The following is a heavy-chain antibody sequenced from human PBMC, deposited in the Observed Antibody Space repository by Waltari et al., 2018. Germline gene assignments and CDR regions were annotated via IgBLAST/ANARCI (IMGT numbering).Heavy chain of an antibody. J-gene: IGHJ6*02. CDR3: TIGLSGYYYYYGMDV. CDR2: IRSNVYGGTT. V-gene: IGHV3-49*04. D-gene: IGHD1-26*01. CDR1: GFTFGDYA. Sequence: EVQLVESGGGLVQPGGSLRLSCTASGFTFGDYAMSWVRQAPGKGLEWVGFIRSNVYGGTTEYASSVKGRFTFSIDDYKSIAYLQMTSLKTEDTAVYYCTIGLSGYYYYYGMDVWGQGTTVTVSS.